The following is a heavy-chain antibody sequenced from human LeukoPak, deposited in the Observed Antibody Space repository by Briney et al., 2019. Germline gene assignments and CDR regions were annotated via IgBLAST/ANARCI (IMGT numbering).Heavy chain of an antibody. J-gene: IGHJ6*03. CDR2: IYYSGST. V-gene: IGHV4-59*01. Sequence: PSETLSLTCTVSGGSISSYYWSWIRQPPGKGLEWIGYIYYSGSTNYNPSLKGRVTISVDTSKNQFSLKLSSVTAADTAVYYCARGGLTYGDYDRTTYYYYYMDVWGKGTTVTISS. D-gene: IGHD4-17*01. CDR3: ARGGLTYGDYDRTTYYYYYMDV. CDR1: GGSISSYY.